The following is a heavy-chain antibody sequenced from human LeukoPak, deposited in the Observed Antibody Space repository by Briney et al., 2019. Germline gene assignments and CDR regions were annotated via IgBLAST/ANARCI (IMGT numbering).Heavy chain of an antibody. CDR1: GGSISSYY. D-gene: IGHD2-2*01. Sequence: SETLSLTCTVSGGSISSYYWSWIRQPAGKGLEWIGRIYTSGSTNYNPPLKSRVTMSVDTSKNQFSLKLSSVTAADTAVYYCAREGGYCSSTSCYRWFDPWGQGTLVTVSS. CDR2: IYTSGST. J-gene: IGHJ5*02. V-gene: IGHV4-4*07. CDR3: AREGGYCSSTSCYRWFDP.